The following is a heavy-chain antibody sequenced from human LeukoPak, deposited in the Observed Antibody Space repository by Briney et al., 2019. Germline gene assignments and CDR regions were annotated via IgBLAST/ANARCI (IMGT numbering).Heavy chain of an antibody. Sequence: GGSLSLSCAASGFTFSSYAMSWVRQAQGKGLEWVSAISGSGGSTYYADSVKGRFTISRDNSKNTLYLQMNSLRAEDTAVYYCAKAREWYYFDYWGQGTLVTVSS. J-gene: IGHJ4*02. D-gene: IGHD3-3*01. V-gene: IGHV3-23*01. CDR3: AKAREWYYFDY. CDR1: GFTFSSYA. CDR2: ISGSGGST.